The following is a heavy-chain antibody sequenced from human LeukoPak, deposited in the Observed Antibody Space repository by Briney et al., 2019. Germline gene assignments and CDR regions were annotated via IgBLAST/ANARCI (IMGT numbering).Heavy chain of an antibody. CDR3: AIVSDKSWFSIHDTFDI. CDR2: VRYGGST. V-gene: IGHV4-39*02. J-gene: IGHJ3*02. Sequence: SETLSLTCTVSGGSMSSNTHSWAWIRQPPGKGLEWIGSVRYGGSTYYNSSVNCRFSVSADSSKNHLSLNLTYVTVADTAVYYCAIVSDKSWFSIHDTFDIWGKETMVTVSS. CDR1: GGSMSSNTHS. D-gene: IGHD6-13*01.